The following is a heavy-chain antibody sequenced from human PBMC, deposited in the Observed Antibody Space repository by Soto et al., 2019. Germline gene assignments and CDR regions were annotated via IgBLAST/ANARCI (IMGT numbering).Heavy chain of an antibody. CDR2: INAGNGNT. V-gene: IGHV1-3*01. CDR1: GYTFTSYA. Sequence: ASVKVSCKASGYTFTSYAMHWVRQAPGQRLEWMGWINAGNGNTKYSQKFQGRVTITRDTSASTAYMERSSLSSEDTAVYYCARVSGCSSTSCYLAYGMDVWGQGPTVTVSS. CDR3: ARVSGCSSTSCYLAYGMDV. D-gene: IGHD2-2*01. J-gene: IGHJ6*02.